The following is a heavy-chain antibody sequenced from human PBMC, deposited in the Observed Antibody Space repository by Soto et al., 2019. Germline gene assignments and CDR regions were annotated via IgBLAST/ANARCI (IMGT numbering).Heavy chain of an antibody. J-gene: IGHJ6*02. CDR2: ISYDGSNK. D-gene: IGHD6-13*01. Sequence: QVQLVESGGGVVQPGRSLRLSCAASGFTFSSYGMHWVRQAPGKGLEWVAVISYDGSNKYYADSVKGRFTISRDNSKNTLYLQMNSLRAEDTAVYYCAKDPTAAGFVWGQGTTVTVSS. V-gene: IGHV3-30*18. CDR1: GFTFSSYG. CDR3: AKDPTAAGFV.